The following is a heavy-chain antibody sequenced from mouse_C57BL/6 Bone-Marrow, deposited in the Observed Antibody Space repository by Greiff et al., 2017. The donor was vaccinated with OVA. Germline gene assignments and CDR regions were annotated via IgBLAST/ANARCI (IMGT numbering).Heavy chain of an antibody. CDR2: IYPGSGNT. CDR3: ARDYDGYYKGDY. D-gene: IGHD2-3*01. Sequence: QVQLQQSGAELVRPGASVKLSCKASGYTFTDYYINWVKQRPGQGLEWIARIYPGSGNTYYNEKFKGKATLTAEKSSSTAYMQLSSLTSEDSAVYFCARDYDGYYKGDYWGQGTTLTVSS. V-gene: IGHV1-76*01. J-gene: IGHJ2*01. CDR1: GYTFTDYY.